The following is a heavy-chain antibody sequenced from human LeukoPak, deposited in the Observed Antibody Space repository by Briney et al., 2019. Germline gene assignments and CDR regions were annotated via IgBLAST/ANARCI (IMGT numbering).Heavy chain of an antibody. V-gene: IGHV1-18*01. D-gene: IGHD3-10*01. CDR1: GYTFTMNG. J-gene: IGHJ4*02. CDR3: ASGRGRGAPRSFDY. Sequence: ASVKVSCKASGYTFTMNGISWVRQAPGQGLEWMGWISTYNDKTNYAQRLQGRVAMTTDTSTSTAYMELRSLRSDDTAVYYCASGRGRGAPRSFDYWGQGTLVTVSS. CDR2: ISTYNDKT.